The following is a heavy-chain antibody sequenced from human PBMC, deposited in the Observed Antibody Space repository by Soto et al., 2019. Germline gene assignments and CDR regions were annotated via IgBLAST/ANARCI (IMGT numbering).Heavy chain of an antibody. CDR1: TDSFNDYY. J-gene: IGHJ3*02. CDR2: IYHTGII. D-gene: IGHD5-18*01. V-gene: IGHV4-59*13. CDR3: ARDVGIHDAFDI. Sequence: VRLHESGPGLVKPSETLSLTCTVSTDSFNDYYWCWVRQPPGKGLEWIGSIYHTGIINYNPSLEKRVSTSVVTSKIQYTLSLSSVTAADTAVYYCARDVGIHDAFDIWGQGTLVTVSS.